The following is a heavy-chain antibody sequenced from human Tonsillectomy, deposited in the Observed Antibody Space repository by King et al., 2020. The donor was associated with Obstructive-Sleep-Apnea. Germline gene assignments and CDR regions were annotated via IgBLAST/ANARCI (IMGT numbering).Heavy chain of an antibody. V-gene: IGHV4-34*01. Sequence: VQLQQWGAGLLKPSETLSLPCAVYGGSFSGYYWIWIRQPPGRGLDGSGEINQSGSTNYNPSLKSRVTISVDTSKNQFSLKLSSVTAADTAVYYCARGGDGGNYFDYWGQGTLVTVSS. CDR2: INQSGST. CDR1: GGSFSGYY. D-gene: IGHD4-23*01. J-gene: IGHJ4*02. CDR3: ARGGDGGNYFDY.